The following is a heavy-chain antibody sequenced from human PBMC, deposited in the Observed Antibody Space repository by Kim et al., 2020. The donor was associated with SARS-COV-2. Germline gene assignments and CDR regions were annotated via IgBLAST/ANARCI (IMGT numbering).Heavy chain of an antibody. V-gene: IGHV3-23*01. CDR1: GFTFSSYA. D-gene: IGHD1-26*01. J-gene: IGHJ4*02. CDR2: ISGSGGST. Sequence: GGSLRLSCAASGFTFSSYAMSWVRQAPGKGLEWVSAISGSGGSTYYADSVKGRFTISRDNSKNTLYLQMNSLRAEDTAVYYCAKVLRGSYHIKGFDYWGQGTLVTVSS. CDR3: AKVLRGSYHIKGFDY.